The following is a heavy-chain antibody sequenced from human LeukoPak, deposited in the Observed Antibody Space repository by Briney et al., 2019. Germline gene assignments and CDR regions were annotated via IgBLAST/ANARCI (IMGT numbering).Heavy chain of an antibody. Sequence: SWVRQAPGKGLEWLALTYWDDDKRYSPSLKSRLTITKDTSKNQVVLTMINMDPVDTATYYCAHSRNSNYLGNNYFDPWGQGTLVNVSS. V-gene: IGHV2-5*08. CDR3: AHSRNSNYLGNNYFDP. CDR2: TYWDDDK. J-gene: IGHJ5*02. D-gene: IGHD4-11*01.